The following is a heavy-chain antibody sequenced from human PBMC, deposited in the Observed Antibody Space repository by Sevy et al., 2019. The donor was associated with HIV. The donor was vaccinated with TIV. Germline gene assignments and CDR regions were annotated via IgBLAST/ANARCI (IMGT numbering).Heavy chain of an antibody. CDR1: GFIFSSYS. Sequence: GGSLRLSCAASGFIFSSYSMNWVRQAPGKGLEWVSSISSTSNYKYYADSVKGRFTISRDNAKNSLYLQVNSLRAEDTAVYYCARETIHYYETSGYCDYWGQGTLVTVSS. CDR2: ISSTSNYK. CDR3: ARETIHYYETSGYCDY. J-gene: IGHJ4*02. V-gene: IGHV3-21*01. D-gene: IGHD3-22*01.